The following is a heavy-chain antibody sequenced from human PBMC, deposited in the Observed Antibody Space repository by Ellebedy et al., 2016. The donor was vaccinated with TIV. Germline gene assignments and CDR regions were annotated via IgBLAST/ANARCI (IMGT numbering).Heavy chain of an antibody. CDR3: ARRHDSSGYYRD. D-gene: IGHD3-22*01. J-gene: IGHJ4*02. V-gene: IGHV4-39*01. Sequence: MPSETLSLTCTVSGGSVSSSSYYWGWIRQPPGKGLEWIASIYYSGSTYYYPSFKSRVTISVDTSKNQFSLRLSSVTAADTAVYYCARRHDSSGYYRDWGQGTLVTVSS. CDR2: IYYSGST. CDR1: GGSVSSSSYY.